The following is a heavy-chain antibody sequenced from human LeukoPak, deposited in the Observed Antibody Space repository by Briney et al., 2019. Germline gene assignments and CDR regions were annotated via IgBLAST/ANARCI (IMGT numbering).Heavy chain of an antibody. CDR3: ARPLALYSGRSGTTYNWFDP. CDR2: IYYSGST. V-gene: IGHV4-39*01. Sequence: SETLSLTCTVSSGSISSGSYYWGWIRQPPGTGLEWIGTIYYSGSTYYNPSLRSRVTISVDTSKNQFSLKLSSVTAADTAMYYCARPLALYSGRSGTTYNWFDPWGQGTLVTVSS. J-gene: IGHJ5*02. D-gene: IGHD1-26*01. CDR1: SGSISSGSYY.